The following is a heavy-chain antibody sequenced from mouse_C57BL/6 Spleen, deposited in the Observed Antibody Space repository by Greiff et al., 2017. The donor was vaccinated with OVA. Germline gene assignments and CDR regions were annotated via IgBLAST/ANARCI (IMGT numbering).Heavy chain of an antibody. CDR3: ARDLITTVVASGDWYFDV. CDR1: GFTFSSYA. J-gene: IGHJ1*03. CDR2: ISDGGSYT. Sequence: EVKLMESGGGLVKPGGSLKLSCAASGFTFSSYAMSWVRQTPEKRLEWVATISDGGSYTYYPDNVKGRFTISRDNAKNNLYLQMSHLKSEDTAMYYCARDLITTVVASGDWYFDVWGTGTTVTVSS. V-gene: IGHV5-4*01. D-gene: IGHD1-1*01.